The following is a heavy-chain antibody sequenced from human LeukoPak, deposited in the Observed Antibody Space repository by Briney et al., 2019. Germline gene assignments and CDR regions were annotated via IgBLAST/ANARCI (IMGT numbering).Heavy chain of an antibody. CDR3: AREDSITIFGVVINYFDY. CDR2: IIPIFGTA. CDR1: GGTFSSYA. V-gene: IGHV1-69*06. Sequence: SVKVSCKASGGTFSSYAISWVRQAPGQALEWMGGIIPIFGTANYAQKFQGRVTITADKSTSTAYMELSSLRSEDTAVYYCAREDSITIFGVVINYFDYWGQGTLVTVSS. D-gene: IGHD3-3*01. J-gene: IGHJ4*02.